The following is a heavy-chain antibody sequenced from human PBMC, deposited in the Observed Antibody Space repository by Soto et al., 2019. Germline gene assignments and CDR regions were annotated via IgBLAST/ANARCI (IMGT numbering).Heavy chain of an antibody. Sequence: QVQLVESGGGVVQPGRSLRLSCAASGFTFSSYAMQWVRRAPGKGLEWVAVISYDGSNKYYADSVKGRFTISRDNSKNTLYLQMNSLRAEDTAVYYCARGGYSSGWYSHVAYYFDYWGQGTLVTVSS. CDR3: ARGGYSSGWYSHVAYYFDY. CDR1: GFTFSSYA. CDR2: ISYDGSNK. J-gene: IGHJ4*02. D-gene: IGHD6-19*01. V-gene: IGHV3-30-3*01.